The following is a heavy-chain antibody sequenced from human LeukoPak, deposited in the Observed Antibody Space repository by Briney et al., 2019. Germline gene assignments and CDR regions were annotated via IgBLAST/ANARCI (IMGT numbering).Heavy chain of an antibody. V-gene: IGHV1-69*13. CDR2: IIPIFGTA. J-gene: IGHJ4*02. CDR1: GYTFTDYY. D-gene: IGHD1-20*01. Sequence: GASVKVSCKASGYTFTDYYLHWVRQAPGQGLEWMGGIIPIFGTANYAQKFQGRVTITADESTSTAYMELSSLRSEDTAVYYCAVITGTRFDYWGQGTLVTVSS. CDR3: AVITGTRFDY.